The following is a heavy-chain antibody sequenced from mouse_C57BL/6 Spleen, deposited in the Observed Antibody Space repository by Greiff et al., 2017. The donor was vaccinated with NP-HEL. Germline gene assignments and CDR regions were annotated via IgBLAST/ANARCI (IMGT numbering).Heavy chain of an antibody. V-gene: IGHV1-64*01. CDR1: GYTCTSYW. J-gene: IGHJ3*01. Sequence: VQLQQPGAELVKPGASVKLSCKASGYTCTSYWMHWVKQRPGQGLEWIGMIHPNSGSTNYNEKFKSKATLTVDKSSSTAYMQLSSLTSEDSAVYYCARAYYSNYGFAYWGQGTLVTVSA. D-gene: IGHD2-5*01. CDR3: ARAYYSNYGFAY. CDR2: IHPNSGST.